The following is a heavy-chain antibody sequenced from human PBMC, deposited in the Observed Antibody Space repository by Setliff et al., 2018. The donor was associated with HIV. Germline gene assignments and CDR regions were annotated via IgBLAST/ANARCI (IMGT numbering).Heavy chain of an antibody. J-gene: IGHJ3*02. CDR2: IKQHGSVK. V-gene: IGHV3-7*01. D-gene: IGHD3-3*01. Sequence: AGGSLRLSCVASEFTFSSSWMTWVRQAPGKGLEWVANIKQHGSVKDYVDSVRGRFTISRDNARNSLYLQMDSLRDEDTAVYYCVSAIQGAYDIWGQGTMVTVSS. CDR3: VSAIQGAYDI. CDR1: EFTFSSSW.